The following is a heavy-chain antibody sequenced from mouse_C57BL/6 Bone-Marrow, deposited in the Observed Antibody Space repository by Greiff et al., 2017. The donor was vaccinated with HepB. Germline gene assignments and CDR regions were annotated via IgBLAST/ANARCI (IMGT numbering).Heavy chain of an antibody. D-gene: IGHD2-4*01. CDR1: GYTFTSYW. Sequence: QVQLQQPGAELVKPGASVKMSCKASGYTFTSYWITWVKQRPGQGLEWIGDIYPGSGSTNYNEKFKSKATLTADTSSNTAYLQLSSLTSEDTAVYYCTATPYDYDGYWGQGTTLTVSS. V-gene: IGHV1-55*01. J-gene: IGHJ2*01. CDR3: TATPYDYDGY. CDR2: IYPGSGST.